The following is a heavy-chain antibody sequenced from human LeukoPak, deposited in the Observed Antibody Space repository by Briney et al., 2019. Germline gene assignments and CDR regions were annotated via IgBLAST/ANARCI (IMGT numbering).Heavy chain of an antibody. Sequence: PSETLSLTCTVSGGSISDYYWSWIRQPPGKGLEWIGYIYYTGSTNYNPSLKSRVTISVDTSKNQFSLKLSSVTAADTAVYYCASSYYYDSSGYLGIDYWGQGTLVTVSS. CDR3: ASSYYYDSSGYLGIDY. V-gene: IGHV4-59*08. CDR2: IYYTGST. D-gene: IGHD3-22*01. J-gene: IGHJ4*02. CDR1: GGSISDYY.